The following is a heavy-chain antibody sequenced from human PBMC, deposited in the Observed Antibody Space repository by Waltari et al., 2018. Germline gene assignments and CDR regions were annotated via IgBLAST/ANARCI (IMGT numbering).Heavy chain of an antibody. CDR2: ILPGDSDT. D-gene: IGHD3-10*01. Sequence: EVQLVQSGAEVKKPGEFLKISCQASGNRFTSYWIGWVRQMPGKGLECLGIILPGDSDTRYSPSFQGQVTISADKSISTVYLQWNSLKASDSAVYFCARGFTSTSYFDYWGRGTLVTASS. J-gene: IGHJ4*02. CDR1: GNRFTSYW. CDR3: ARGFTSTSYFDY. V-gene: IGHV5-51*01.